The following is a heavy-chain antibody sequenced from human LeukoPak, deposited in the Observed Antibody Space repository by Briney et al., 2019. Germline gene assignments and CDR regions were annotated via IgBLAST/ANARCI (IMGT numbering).Heavy chain of an antibody. J-gene: IGHJ2*01. CDR1: GGSFSGYY. Sequence: SETLSLTCAVYGGSFSGYYWSWIRQPPGKGLEWIGEINHSGSTNYNPSPKSRVSISFDTSKNQFSLKLSSVTAADTAVYYCARVGYCSHGSCLRLDWYFDLWGRGTLVTVSS. CDR3: ARVGYCSHGSCLRLDWYFDL. CDR2: INHSGST. D-gene: IGHD2-15*01. V-gene: IGHV4-34*01.